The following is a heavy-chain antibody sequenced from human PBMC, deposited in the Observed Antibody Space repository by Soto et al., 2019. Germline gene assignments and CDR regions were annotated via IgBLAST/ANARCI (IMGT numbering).Heavy chain of an antibody. Sequence: GGSLRLSCTASGFTFGDYAMSWFRQAPGKGLEWVGFIRSKAYGGTTEYAASVKGRFTISRDDSKSIAHLQMNSLKTEDTAVYYCTRDLGRYYDYVWGSYRFDYWGQGTLVTVSS. V-gene: IGHV3-49*03. D-gene: IGHD3-16*02. CDR1: GFTFGDYA. J-gene: IGHJ4*02. CDR2: IRSKAYGGTT. CDR3: TRDLGRYYDYVWGSYRFDY.